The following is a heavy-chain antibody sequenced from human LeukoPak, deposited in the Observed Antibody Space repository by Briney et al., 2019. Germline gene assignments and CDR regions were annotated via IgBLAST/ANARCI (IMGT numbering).Heavy chain of an antibody. CDR3: ASEASVEPPPGCCYDY. Sequence: PSETLSLTCTVSGDSISGYYWGWIRQPAGKGLEWIGRIYSSGSTDFNPSLKSRVTISVDTSKSQFSLTLNSVTAADTAVYFCASEASVEPPPGCCYDYWGPEALVTVSS. CDR2: IYSSGST. CDR1: GDSISGYY. D-gene: IGHD2-15*01. J-gene: IGHJ4*02. V-gene: IGHV4-4*07.